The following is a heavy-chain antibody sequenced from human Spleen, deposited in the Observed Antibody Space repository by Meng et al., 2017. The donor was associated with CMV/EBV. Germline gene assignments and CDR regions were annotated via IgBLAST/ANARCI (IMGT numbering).Heavy chain of an antibody. CDR2: IYPDDSGN. J-gene: IGHJ5*02. V-gene: IGHV5-51*01. CDR3: GSGYCNGECSRSDYYWFDP. CDR1: W. Sequence: WMGWGGQMAREGLEWMGIIYPDDSGNRYSPAFPGQVTISVDQSISNAYLHWSNLKASDTAMYYCGSGYCNGECSRSDYYWFDPWGQGTLVTVSS. D-gene: IGHD2-15*01.